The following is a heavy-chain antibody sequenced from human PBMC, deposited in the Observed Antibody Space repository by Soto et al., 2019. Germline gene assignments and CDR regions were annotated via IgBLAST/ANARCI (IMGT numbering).Heavy chain of an antibody. CDR3: AREGSYYDTSGFYYSGFDP. D-gene: IGHD3-22*01. CDR1: GGSISSGDYY. Sequence: QVQLQESGPGLVKPSQTLSLTCTVSGGSISSGDYYWSWIRQHPGKGLEWIGYIYYSGSTYYNPSLKSRVTISVDTSKNQFSLKLSSVTAADTAVYYCAREGSYYDTSGFYYSGFDPWGQGTLVTVSS. J-gene: IGHJ5*02. CDR2: IYYSGST. V-gene: IGHV4-31*03.